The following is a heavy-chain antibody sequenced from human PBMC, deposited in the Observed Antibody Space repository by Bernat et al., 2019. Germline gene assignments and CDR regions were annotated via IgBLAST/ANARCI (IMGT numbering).Heavy chain of an antibody. V-gene: IGHV1-2*04. CDR1: GYTFTGYY. J-gene: IGHJ6*02. CDR3: AREDNYYGSGSYYRVNGMDV. CDR2: INPNSGGT. D-gene: IGHD3-10*01. Sequence: QVQLVESGGGLVKPGASVKVSCKASGYTFTGYYMHWVRQAPGQGLEWMGWINPNSGGTNYAQKFQGWVTMTRDTSISTAYMELSRLRSDDTAVYYCAREDNYYGSGSYYRVNGMDVWGQGTTVTVSS.